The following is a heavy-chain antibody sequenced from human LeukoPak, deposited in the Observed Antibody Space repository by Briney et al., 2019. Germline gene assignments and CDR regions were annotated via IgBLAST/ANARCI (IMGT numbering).Heavy chain of an antibody. D-gene: IGHD2-2*02. J-gene: IGHJ4*02. CDR2: IYYSGST. CDR1: GGSISSGGYY. CDR3: AREKGYCSSTSCYNLSAFDY. Sequence: SETLSLTCTVSGGSISSGGYYWSWIRQHPGTGLEWLGYIYYSGSTYYNPSLKSRVTISVDTSKNQFSLKLSSVTAADTAVYYCAREKGYCSSTSCYNLSAFDYWGQGTLVTVSS. V-gene: IGHV4-31*03.